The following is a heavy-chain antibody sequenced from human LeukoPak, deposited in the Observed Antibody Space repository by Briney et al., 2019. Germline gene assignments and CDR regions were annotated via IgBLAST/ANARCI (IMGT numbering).Heavy chain of an antibody. CDR3: ARSHYYDSSGHFYYYYGMDV. CDR1: GFTFSRYW. Sequence: GGSLRLSRAASGFTFSRYWMHWVRQAPGKGLVWVSRINSDGSSTRYADSVKGRFTISRDNAKNTLDLQMNSLRAEDTAVYYCARSHYYDSSGHFYYYYGMDVWGQGTTVTVSS. V-gene: IGHV3-74*01. CDR2: INSDGSST. J-gene: IGHJ6*02. D-gene: IGHD3-22*01.